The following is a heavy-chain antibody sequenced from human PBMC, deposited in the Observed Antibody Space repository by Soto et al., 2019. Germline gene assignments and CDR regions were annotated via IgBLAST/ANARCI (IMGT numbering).Heavy chain of an antibody. CDR1: GASVSSASYY. Sequence: QVQLKESGPGLLKPSETLSLTRTVSGASVSSASYYWAWLRQPPGRGLEWIGSVYFSGSTSYIPSLKSRVTVSVDTSKNQFSLNLASVTASDSAVYYCARIDGDYGHNWFDPWGQGTLVIVSP. CDR2: VYFSGST. CDR3: ARIDGDYGHNWFDP. J-gene: IGHJ5*02. D-gene: IGHD4-17*01. V-gene: IGHV4-61*01.